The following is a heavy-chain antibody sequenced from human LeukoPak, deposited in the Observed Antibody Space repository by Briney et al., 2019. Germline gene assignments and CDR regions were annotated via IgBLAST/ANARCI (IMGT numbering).Heavy chain of an antibody. CDR2: IYPGDSDT. CDR3: ARGFYGGYYYYYYMDV. CDR1: GYSFTTYW. Sequence: GESLKIACKGSGYSFTTYWIGWVRQMPGKGLEWMGIIYPGDSDTRYSPSFQGQVTISADRSISTAYLQWSSLKASDTAMYYCARGFYGGYYYYYYMDVWGKGTTVTVSS. D-gene: IGHD4/OR15-4a*01. J-gene: IGHJ6*03. V-gene: IGHV5-51*01.